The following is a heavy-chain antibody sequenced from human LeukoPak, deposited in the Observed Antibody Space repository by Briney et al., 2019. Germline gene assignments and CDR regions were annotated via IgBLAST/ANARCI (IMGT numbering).Heavy chain of an antibody. CDR1: GYSFTSYW. V-gene: IGHV5-51*01. D-gene: IGHD4-17*01. CDR2: IYPGDSDT. Sequence: GESLKISCKGSGYSFTSYWIGWVRQMPGKGLEWMGIIYPGDSDTRYSPSFQGQVTISADKSISTAYLQWSSLKASDTAMYYCARQVGRGGDYGDYRGYFQHWGQGTLVTVSS. J-gene: IGHJ1*01. CDR3: ARQVGRGGDYGDYRGYFQH.